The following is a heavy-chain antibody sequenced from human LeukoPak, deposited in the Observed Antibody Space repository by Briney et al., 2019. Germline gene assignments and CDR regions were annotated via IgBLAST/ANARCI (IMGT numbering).Heavy chain of an antibody. V-gene: IGHV4-34*01. CDR1: GGSFSGYY. J-gene: IGHJ4*02. CDR3: ARGPYWGSYFDY. CDR2: INHSGST. D-gene: IGHD7-27*01. Sequence: SETLSLTCAVYGGSFSGYYWSWIRQPPGKGLEWIGEINHSGSTNYNPSLKSRVTISVDTSKNQFSLKLSSVTAADTAVYYCARGPYWGSYFDYWGQGTLVTVSS.